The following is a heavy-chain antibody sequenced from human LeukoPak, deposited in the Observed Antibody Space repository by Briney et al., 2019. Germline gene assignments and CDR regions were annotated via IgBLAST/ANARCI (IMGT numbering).Heavy chain of an antibody. CDR1: GFTFSNYN. CDR3: ARLYYDFWSDYSYQFED. J-gene: IGHJ4*02. Sequence: PGGSLRLSCAASGFTFSNYNMSWVRQAPGKGLEWVANIKQDGSEKHYVDSVKGRFIISRDNTKNSVYLQMNSLRAEDTAVYFCARLYYDFWSDYSYQFEDWGQGTLVTVSS. D-gene: IGHD3-3*01. CDR2: IKQDGSEK. V-gene: IGHV3-7*01.